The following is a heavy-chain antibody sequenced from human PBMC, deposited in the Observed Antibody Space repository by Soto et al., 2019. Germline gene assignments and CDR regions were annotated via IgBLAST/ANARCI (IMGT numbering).Heavy chain of an antibody. CDR1: GGTFSSYA. V-gene: IGHV1-69*12. J-gene: IGHJ4*02. CDR2: IIPIFGTA. CDR3: XRXXXXXXXYYFDY. Sequence: QVQLVQSGAEVKKPGSSVKVSCKASGGTFSSYAISWVRQAPGQGLEWMGGIIPIFGTANYAQKFQGRVTITADESTSTAYMEXSSLRXEXTXXYYXXRXXXXXXXYYFDYWGQGTLVTVSS.